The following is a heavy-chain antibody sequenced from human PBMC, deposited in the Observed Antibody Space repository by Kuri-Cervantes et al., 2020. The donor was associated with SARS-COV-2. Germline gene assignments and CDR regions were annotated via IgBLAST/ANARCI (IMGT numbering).Heavy chain of an antibody. Sequence: GESLKISCAASGFTFSSYAMSWVRQAPGKGLEWVSSISGSGSSTYYTDSVKGRFTISRDNSKNTQYLQMDSLRAEDTAVYYRAKSRTGVGDSTDYWGPGTLVTVSS. D-gene: IGHD1-26*01. CDR1: GFTFSSYA. J-gene: IGHJ4*02. CDR2: ISGSGSST. CDR3: AKSRTGVGDSTDY. V-gene: IGHV3-23*01.